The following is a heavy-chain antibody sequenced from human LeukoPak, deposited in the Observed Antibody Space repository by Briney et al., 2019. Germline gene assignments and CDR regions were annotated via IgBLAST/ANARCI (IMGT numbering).Heavy chain of an antibody. CDR2: IYTSGST. D-gene: IGHD5-18*01. J-gene: IGHJ6*03. CDR3: ARNSGYSYGDPPNYYYYYMDV. Sequence: SQTLSLTCTVSGGSISSGSYYWSWIRQPAGKGLEWIGRIYTSGSTNYNPSLKSRVTISVDTSKNQFSLKLSSVTAADTAVYYCARNSGYSYGDPPNYYYYYMDVWGKGTTVTISS. CDR1: GGSISSGSYY. V-gene: IGHV4-61*02.